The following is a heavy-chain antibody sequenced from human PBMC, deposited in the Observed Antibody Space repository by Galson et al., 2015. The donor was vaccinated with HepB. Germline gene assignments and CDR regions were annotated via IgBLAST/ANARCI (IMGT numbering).Heavy chain of an antibody. CDR2: ISGSGGST. Sequence: SLRLSCAASGFTFSSYAMSWVRQAPGKGLEWVSAISGSGGSTYYADSVKGRFTISRDNSKNTLYLQMNSLRAEDTAVYYCAKENEYRRYSSSWYEDYWGQGTLVTVSS. CDR1: GFTFSSYA. V-gene: IGHV3-23*01. CDR3: AKENEYRRYSSSWYEDY. J-gene: IGHJ4*02. D-gene: IGHD6-13*01.